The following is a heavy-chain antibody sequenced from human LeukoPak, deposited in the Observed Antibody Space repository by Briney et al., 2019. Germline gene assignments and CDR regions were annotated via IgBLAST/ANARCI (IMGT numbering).Heavy chain of an antibody. CDR3: ARDLYSSSWYAVGY. Sequence: GASVKVSCKASGYTFTSYGISWVRQAPGQGLEWMGWISAYNGNTNYAQKLQGRVTMTTDTSTSTAYMELRSLRSDDTAVYYCARDLYSSSWYAVGYWGQGTLVTVSS. D-gene: IGHD6-13*01. CDR2: ISAYNGNT. V-gene: IGHV1-18*01. CDR1: GYTFTSYG. J-gene: IGHJ4*02.